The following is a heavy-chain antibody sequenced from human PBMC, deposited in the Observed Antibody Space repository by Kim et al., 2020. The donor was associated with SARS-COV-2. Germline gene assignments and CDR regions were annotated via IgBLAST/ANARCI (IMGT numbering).Heavy chain of an antibody. Sequence: ASVKVSCKSSGYTFTSYDINWVRQATGQGLEWMGWMNPNSGNTGYAQKFQGRVTMTRNTSISTAYMELSSLRSEDTAVYYCARGPEVQWLDGLWGYYYYYGLDVWGQGTTVTVSS. CDR1: GYTFTSYD. V-gene: IGHV1-8*01. D-gene: IGHD6-19*01. CDR3: ARGPEVQWLDGLWGYYYYYGLDV. CDR2: MNPNSGNT. J-gene: IGHJ6*02.